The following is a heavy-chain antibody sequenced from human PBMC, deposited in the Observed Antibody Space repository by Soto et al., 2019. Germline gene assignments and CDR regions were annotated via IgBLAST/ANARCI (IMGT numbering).Heavy chain of an antibody. CDR1: GGTFSSYA. J-gene: IGHJ4*02. D-gene: IGHD3-22*01. CDR2: IIPIFGTA. CDR3: ARDGNPGDDYYDSSGYPY. V-gene: IGHV1-69*01. Sequence: QVQLVQSGAEVKKPGSSVKVSCKASGGTFSSYAISWLRQAPGQGLEWMGGIIPIFGTANYAQKFQGRVKITADESTSTAYMELSSLRSEDTAVYYCARDGNPGDDYYDSSGYPYWGKGTLVTVSS.